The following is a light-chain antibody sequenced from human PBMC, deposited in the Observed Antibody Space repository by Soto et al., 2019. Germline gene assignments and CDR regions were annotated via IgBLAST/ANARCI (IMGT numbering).Light chain of an antibody. J-gene: IGKJ5*01. V-gene: IGKV3-20*01. Sequence: VLTQSPATQSLSTGKRATLSCSASKSVDFHLAWYQQKPGQAPRLLSDGEYSRATGIPDRCSGTGSETDFTLTSSRLEPEDFAVYYCQQYDNSPITFGQGTRLEIK. CDR1: KSVDFH. CDR2: GEY. CDR3: QQYDNSPIT.